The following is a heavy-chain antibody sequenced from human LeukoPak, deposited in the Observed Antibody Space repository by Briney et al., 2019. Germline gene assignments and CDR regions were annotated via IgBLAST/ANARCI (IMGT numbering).Heavy chain of an antibody. CDR1: GGSFSGYY. CDR2: INHSGSS. Sequence: SVTLSLTCAVYGGSFSGYYWSWIRHPPGKGLEWIGEINHSGSSNYNPSLKSRVTISVDTSKNQFSLKLRSVTAADTAVYYCARGEYGSGSYHIDYWGQGTLVTVSS. CDR3: ARGEYGSGSYHIDY. D-gene: IGHD3-10*01. J-gene: IGHJ4*02. V-gene: IGHV4-34*01.